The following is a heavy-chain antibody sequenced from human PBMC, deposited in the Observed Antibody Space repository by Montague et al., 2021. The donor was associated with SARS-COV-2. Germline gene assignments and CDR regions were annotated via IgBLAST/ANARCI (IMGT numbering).Heavy chain of an antibody. CDR3: TREGYRSACFYIDY. Sequence: SLRLSCAASRLPFNGYAMRWVRQAPGKGLEWLTFISHDESNHRYADSVKGRFTISRDNSKNTLYLQMDSLRPEDTAVYYCTREGYRSACFYIDYWGQGTLVTVSS. D-gene: IGHD2-2*01. J-gene: IGHJ4*01. CDR2: ISHDESNH. V-gene: IGHV3-30*04. CDR1: RLPFNGYA.